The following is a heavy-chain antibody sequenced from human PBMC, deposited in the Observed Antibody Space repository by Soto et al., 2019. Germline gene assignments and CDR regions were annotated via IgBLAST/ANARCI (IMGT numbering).Heavy chain of an antibody. CDR2: IIPMFGTA. CDR1: GGTFSTYS. CDR3: ASGIQLWLRRINNGYSG. J-gene: IGHJ1*01. D-gene: IGHD5-18*01. V-gene: IGHV1-69*13. Sequence: SVKGSCKAPGGTFSTYSISWVRQAPGQGLEWMGGIIPMFGTANYAQRFQDRVTITADESTNTVYMELSSLRSEDTAVYFCASGIQLWLRRINNGYSGWGQGTLVXVSS.